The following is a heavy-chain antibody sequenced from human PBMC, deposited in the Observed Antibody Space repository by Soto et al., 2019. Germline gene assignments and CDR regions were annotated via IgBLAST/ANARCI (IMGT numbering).Heavy chain of an antibody. D-gene: IGHD6-19*01. CDR1: GFTFSSYA. J-gene: IGHJ5*02. CDR3: EKEGIAVVPGDWLDP. Sequence: PGGSLRLSCAASGFTFSSYAMSWVRQAPGKGLEWVSAISGSGGSTYYADSVKGRFTISRDNSKNTLYLQMNSLRAEDTAVYYCEKEGIAVVPGDWLDPWGQGPLVTVYS. CDR2: ISGSGGST. V-gene: IGHV3-23*01.